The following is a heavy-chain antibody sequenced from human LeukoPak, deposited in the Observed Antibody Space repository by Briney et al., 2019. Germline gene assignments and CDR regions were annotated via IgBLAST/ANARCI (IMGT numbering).Heavy chain of an antibody. CDR1: GYTFTGYY. CDR3: AKTDAPSYDLGSYYWFDP. V-gene: IGHV1-2*02. J-gene: IGHJ5*02. D-gene: IGHD3-10*01. Sequence: ASVKVSCKASGYTFTGYYMHWVRQAPGQGLEWMGWINPNSGGTNYAQKFQGRVTMTRDTSISTAYMELSRLRSDDTAVYYCAKTDAPSYDLGSYYWFDPWGQGTRVTVSS. CDR2: INPNSGGT.